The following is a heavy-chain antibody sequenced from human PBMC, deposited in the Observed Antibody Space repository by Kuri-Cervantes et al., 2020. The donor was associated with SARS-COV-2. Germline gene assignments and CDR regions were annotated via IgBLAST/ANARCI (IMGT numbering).Heavy chain of an antibody. Sequence: LTCAASGFTFISTAMHWVRQAPGKGLEWVAVISYDGSTKYYADPVKGRFTISRDNSKDTLSLQMNSLRAEDTALYYCVKDRQGLGYSGMDVWGPGATVTVSS. J-gene: IGHJ6*01. D-gene: IGHD2-21*01. CDR2: ISYDGSTK. CDR3: VKDRQGLGYSGMDV. V-gene: IGHV3-30*18. CDR1: GFTFISTA.